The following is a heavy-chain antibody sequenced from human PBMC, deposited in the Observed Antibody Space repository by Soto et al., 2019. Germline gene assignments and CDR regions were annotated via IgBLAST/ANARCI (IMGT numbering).Heavy chain of an antibody. CDR1: GGSFSGYY. J-gene: IGHJ4*02. CDR2: INHSGST. CDR3: ARGQRDIVVVVAAPHFDY. D-gene: IGHD2-15*01. V-gene: IGHV4-34*01. Sequence: SETLSLTCAVYGGSFSGYYWSWIRQPPGKGLEWIGEINHSGSTNYDPSLKSRVTISVDTSKNQFSLKLSSVTAADTAVYYCARGQRDIVVVVAAPHFDYWGQGTLVTVSS.